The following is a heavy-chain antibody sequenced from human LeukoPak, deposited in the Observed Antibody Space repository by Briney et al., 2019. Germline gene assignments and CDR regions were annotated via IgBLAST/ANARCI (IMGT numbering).Heavy chain of an antibody. V-gene: IGHV3-49*03. CDR3: TRAHPYSSSDKPFSDY. Sequence: PGGSLRLSCTASGFTFGDYAMSWFRQAPGKGLEWVGFIRSKAYGGTTEYAASVKGRFTISRDDSKSIAYLQMNSLKTEDTAVYYCTRAHPYSSSDKPFSDYWGQGTLVTVSS. CDR2: IRSKAYGGTT. J-gene: IGHJ4*02. D-gene: IGHD6-13*01. CDR1: GFTFGDYA.